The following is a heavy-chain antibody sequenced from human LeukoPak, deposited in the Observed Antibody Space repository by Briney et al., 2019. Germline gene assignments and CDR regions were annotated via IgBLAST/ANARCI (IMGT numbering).Heavy chain of an antibody. CDR3: ATDGAGSDT. CDR1: GFTFNDYY. V-gene: IGHV3-11*01. CDR2: INIGGTNT. Sequence: GGSLRLSCAASGFTFNDYYMSWIRQAPGKGLEWLSYINIGGTNTHYADSVKGRFTISRDNAKKSLYLEMNNLRAEDTAVYYCATDGAGSDTWGQGVLVTVSS. J-gene: IGHJ5*02.